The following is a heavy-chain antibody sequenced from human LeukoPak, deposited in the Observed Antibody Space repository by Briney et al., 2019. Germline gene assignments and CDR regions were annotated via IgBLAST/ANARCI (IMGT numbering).Heavy chain of an antibody. CDR1: GFTFRDYY. V-gene: IGHV3-11*01. Sequence: GGSLRLSCTASGFTFRDYYVTWIRQAPGKGLEWVSYIRSTGSSTAYADSVKGRFAISRDNTKNTLYLQMNRLRAEDTAVYYCAKGSRGSCSRTYCYPFDYWGQGTLVTVSS. J-gene: IGHJ4*02. CDR3: AKGSRGSCSRTYCYPFDY. CDR2: IRSTGSST. D-gene: IGHD2-2*01.